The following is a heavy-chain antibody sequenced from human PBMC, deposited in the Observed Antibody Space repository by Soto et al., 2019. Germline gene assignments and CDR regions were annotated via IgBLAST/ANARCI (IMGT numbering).Heavy chain of an antibody. CDR2: IYYSGSS. Sequence: QVQLQESGPGLVKPSETLSLSCTVSGASVSSGSYYWTWIRQPPGKGLEWIGYIYYSGSSNYNPSLQSRVTRXXDXSXIQFALQLTSVTAADTAMYYCARVEHSGAYPNWFDPWGQGTLVTVSS. V-gene: IGHV4-61*01. D-gene: IGHD1-26*01. CDR1: GASVSSGSYY. J-gene: IGHJ5*02. CDR3: ARVEHSGAYPNWFDP.